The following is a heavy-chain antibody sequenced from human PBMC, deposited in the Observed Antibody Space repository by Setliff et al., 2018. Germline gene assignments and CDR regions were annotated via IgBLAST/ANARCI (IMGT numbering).Heavy chain of an antibody. V-gene: IGHV4-39*07. CDR3: ARRETYYNFWSGYYAY. Sequence: PSETLSLTCTVSGGSISSSSYYWGWIRQPPGKGLEWIGSIYYSGSTYYNPSLKSRVTISVDTSKNQFSLKLSSVTAADTAVYYCARRETYYNFWSGYYAYWGQGTLVTV. CDR1: GGSISSSSYY. CDR2: IYYSGST. J-gene: IGHJ4*02. D-gene: IGHD3-3*01.